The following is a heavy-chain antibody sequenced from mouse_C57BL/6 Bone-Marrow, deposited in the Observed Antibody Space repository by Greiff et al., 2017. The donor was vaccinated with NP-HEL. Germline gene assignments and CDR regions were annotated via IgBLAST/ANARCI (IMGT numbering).Heavy chain of an antibody. V-gene: IGHV1-81*01. CDR3: ARRGDYSNSYAMDY. Sequence: QVQLQQSGAELARPGASVKLSCKASGYTFTSYGISWVKQRTGQGLEWIGEIYPRSGNTYYNEKFKGKATLTADKSSSTAYMELRSLTSEDSAVYFCARRGDYSNSYAMDYWGQGTSVTVSS. CDR1: GYTFTSYG. J-gene: IGHJ4*01. CDR2: IYPRSGNT. D-gene: IGHD2-5*01.